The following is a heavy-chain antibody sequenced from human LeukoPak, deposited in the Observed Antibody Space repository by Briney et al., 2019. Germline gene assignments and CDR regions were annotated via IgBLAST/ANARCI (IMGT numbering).Heavy chain of an antibody. Sequence: GGSLRLSCAASGFTFSSYNINWVRQAPGKGLEWVSSISTSSTYIYYADSVKGRFTISRDNAKNSLYLQMNSLRAEDTAVYYCARVVIPYYYAMDVWGQGTTVTVSS. CDR3: ARVVIPYYYAMDV. CDR1: GFTFSSYN. J-gene: IGHJ6*02. CDR2: ISTSSTYI. V-gene: IGHV3-21*01. D-gene: IGHD4-23*01.